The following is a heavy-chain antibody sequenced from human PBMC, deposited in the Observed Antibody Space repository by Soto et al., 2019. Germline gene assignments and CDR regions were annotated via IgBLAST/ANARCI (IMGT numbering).Heavy chain of an antibody. V-gene: IGHV3-48*02. J-gene: IGHJ4*02. CDR1: GFTFSTYS. CDR3: ARPTVGATGPDS. Sequence: EVQLVESGGGLVHPGGSLRLSCAASGFTFSTYSMNWVRQAPGKGLEWVSYISSSGSTAWYTDSVKGRFTISRDNAKNSLYLQLNSLRDEDTAMYYCARPTVGATGPDSWGQGTLVTVSS. D-gene: IGHD1-26*01. CDR2: ISSSGSTA.